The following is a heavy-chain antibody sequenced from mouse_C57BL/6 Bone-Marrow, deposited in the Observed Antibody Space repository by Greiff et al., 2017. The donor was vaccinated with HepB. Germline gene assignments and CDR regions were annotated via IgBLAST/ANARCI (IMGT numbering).Heavy chain of an antibody. D-gene: IGHD4-1*01. J-gene: IGHJ1*03. CDR3: TKGNWDVWYFDV. V-gene: IGHV1-82*01. Sequence: VQLQQSGPELVKPGASVKISCKASGYAFSSSWMNWVKQRPGKGLEWIGRIYPGDGDTNYNGKFKGKATLTADKSSSTAYMELRSLTSEDSAVYYCTKGNWDVWYFDVWGTGTTVTVSS. CDR2: IYPGDGDT. CDR1: GYAFSSSW.